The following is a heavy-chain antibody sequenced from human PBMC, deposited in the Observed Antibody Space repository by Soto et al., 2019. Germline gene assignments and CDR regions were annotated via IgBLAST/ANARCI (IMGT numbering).Heavy chain of an antibody. CDR2: ISSSSSYI. J-gene: IGHJ5*02. V-gene: IGHV3-21*01. Sequence: GGSLRLSCAVSGFTFSSYWMSWVRQAPGKGLEWVSSISSSSSYIYYADSVKGRFTISRDNAKNSLYLQMNSLRAEDTAVYYCARDVVVEQAAIHCFDPLGEGT. CDR3: ARDVVVEQAAIHCFDP. CDR1: GFTFSSYW. D-gene: IGHD2-2*01.